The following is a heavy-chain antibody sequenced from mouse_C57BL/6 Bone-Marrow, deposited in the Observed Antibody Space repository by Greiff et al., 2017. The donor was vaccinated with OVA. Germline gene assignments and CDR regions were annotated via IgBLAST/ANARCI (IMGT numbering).Heavy chain of an antibody. Sequence: EVQLVESGPGLVKPSQSLSLTCSVTGYSITSGYYWNWIRQFPGNKLEWMGYISYDGSNNYNPSLKNRISITRDTSKNQFFLKLNSVTTEDTATYYCARASYAGEVDYWGQGTTLTVSS. J-gene: IGHJ2*01. CDR1: GYSITSGYY. D-gene: IGHD6-5*01. CDR3: ARASYAGEVDY. CDR2: ISYDGSN. V-gene: IGHV3-6*01.